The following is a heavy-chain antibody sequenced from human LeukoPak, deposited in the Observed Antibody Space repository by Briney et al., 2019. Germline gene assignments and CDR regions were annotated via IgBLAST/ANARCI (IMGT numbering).Heavy chain of an antibody. CDR3: AKAGRYYNGARHYFDY. J-gene: IGHJ4*02. D-gene: IGHD3-10*01. V-gene: IGHV3-30*18. CDR1: GFTFSSYV. Sequence: GRSLRLSCAASGFTFSSYVMHWVRQAPGKGLEWVAVISYDGSNKFYADSVKGRFTISRDNSKNTLYLQMNSLRAEDTAVYYCAKAGRYYNGARHYFDYWGQGTLVTVSS. CDR2: ISYDGSNK.